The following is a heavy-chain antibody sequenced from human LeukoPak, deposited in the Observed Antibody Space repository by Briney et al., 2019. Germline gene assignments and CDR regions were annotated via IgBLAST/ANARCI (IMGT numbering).Heavy chain of an antibody. CDR1: GFTVSSNY. J-gene: IGHJ4*02. CDR2: ISYDGSNK. V-gene: IGHV3-30*18. CDR3: AKVYYDFWSGYYDY. Sequence: GGSLRLSCAASGFTVSSNYMSWVRQAPGKGLEWVAVISYDGSNKYYADSVKGRFTISRDNSKNTLYLQMSSLRAEDTAVYYCAKVYYDFWSGYYDYWGQGTLVTVSS. D-gene: IGHD3-3*01.